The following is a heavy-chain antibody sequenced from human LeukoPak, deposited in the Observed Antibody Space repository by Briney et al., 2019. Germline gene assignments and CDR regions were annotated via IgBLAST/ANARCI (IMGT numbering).Heavy chain of an antibody. CDR3: ARDRGVYFNF. V-gene: IGHV4-39*07. Sequence: SETLSLTCTVSGGSITGSSYYWGWIRQPPGKNLESIGSIYYSGGTYYNPSLKSRVTISLDTSKNQFSLRLRSVTAADTAVYYCARDRGVYFNFWGQGTLVTVSS. CDR2: IYYSGGT. J-gene: IGHJ4*02. CDR1: GGSITGSSYY.